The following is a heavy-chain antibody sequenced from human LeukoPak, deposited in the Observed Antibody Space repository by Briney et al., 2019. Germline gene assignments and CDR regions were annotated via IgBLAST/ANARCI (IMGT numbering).Heavy chain of an antibody. Sequence: SQTLSLTCAISGDSVSRTDGGWNWIRQSPSRGLEWLGRTYYRSKWYYDDALSVESRISIKPDTSKNQLTLQLNSVTPEDTALYFCARGGLVRGSINSFIAFDVWGQGIMATVSS. CDR3: ARGGLVRGSINSFIAFDV. D-gene: IGHD3-10*01. V-gene: IGHV6-1*01. CDR1: GDSVSRTDGG. CDR2: TYYRSKWYY. J-gene: IGHJ3*01.